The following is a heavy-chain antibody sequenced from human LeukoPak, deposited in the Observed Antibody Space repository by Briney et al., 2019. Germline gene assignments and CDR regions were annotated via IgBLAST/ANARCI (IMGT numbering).Heavy chain of an antibody. V-gene: IGHV4-59*01. D-gene: IGHD1-26*01. Sequence: SETLSLTCTVSGCSISSYYWSWIRQPPGKGLEWMGYIYYSGSTNYNPSLKSRVTISVDPSKNQFSLKLSSVTAADTAVYYCARDQMGMNWFDPWGQGTLVTVSS. J-gene: IGHJ5*02. CDR3: ARDQMGMNWFDP. CDR2: IYYSGST. CDR1: GCSISSYY.